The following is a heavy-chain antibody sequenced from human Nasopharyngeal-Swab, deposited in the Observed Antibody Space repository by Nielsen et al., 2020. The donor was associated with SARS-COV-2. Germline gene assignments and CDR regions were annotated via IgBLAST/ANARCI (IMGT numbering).Heavy chain of an antibody. CDR1: GVIFSKYW. J-gene: IGHJ4*02. V-gene: IGHV3-74*01. D-gene: IGHD4-17*01. CDR3: AKAYGDYGAPRFDY. Sequence: GESLKISCVASGVIFSKYWMHWVRQAPGKGLVWVSRVNEDGSRTDYADSVRGRFTISRDNARNTLYLQMNSLRAEDTAVYYCAKAYGDYGAPRFDYWGQGTLVTVSS. CDR2: VNEDGSRT.